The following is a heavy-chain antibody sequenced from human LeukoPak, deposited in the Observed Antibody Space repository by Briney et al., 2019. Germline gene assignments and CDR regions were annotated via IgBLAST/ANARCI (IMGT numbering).Heavy chain of an antibody. J-gene: IGHJ4*02. CDR2: ISTYNGDT. V-gene: IGHV1-18*01. CDR1: GCTFTNFD. CDR3: ARGSTPIDY. Sequence: ASVKVSCKASGCTFTNFDITWVRQAPGQGLEWMGWISTYNGDTKYAQKFQDRVTMTTDTSTSAAYMELRSLRSGDSAVYYCARGSTPIDYWGQGTLVTVSS.